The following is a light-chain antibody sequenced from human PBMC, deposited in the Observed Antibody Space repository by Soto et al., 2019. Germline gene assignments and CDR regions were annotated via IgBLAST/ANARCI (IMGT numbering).Light chain of an antibody. J-gene: IGLJ1*01. Sequence: QSALAQPASVSGSPGQSITISCTGTSSDVGGYNYVSWYRQHPGKAPQLMISEVTNRPSGISSRFSGSKSGNTASLTISGLQAEDEADYSCCSYTSSNSMVFGTGTKVTVL. CDR3: CSYTSSNSMV. CDR2: EVT. CDR1: SSDVGGYNY. V-gene: IGLV2-14*01.